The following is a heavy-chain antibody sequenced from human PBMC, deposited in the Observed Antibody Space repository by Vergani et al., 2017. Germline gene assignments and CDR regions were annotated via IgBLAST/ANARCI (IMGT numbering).Heavy chain of an antibody. D-gene: IGHD6-6*01. CDR2: VISSSRRQ. V-gene: IGHV3-48*01. CDR1: GFSFTSYG. Sequence: VRLVESGGGVVQPGRSLRLSCAASGFSFTSYGMHWVRHPPGQGLEWISYVISSSRRQSYADSVKGRFTVSRDTAKNSLYLQMNSLRAEDTAVYYCTREYSSSSGRGLDIWGQGTMVTVSS. J-gene: IGHJ3*02. CDR3: TREYSSSSGRGLDI.